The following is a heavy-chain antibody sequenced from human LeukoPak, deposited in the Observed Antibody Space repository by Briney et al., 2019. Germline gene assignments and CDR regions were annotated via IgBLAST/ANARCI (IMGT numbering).Heavy chain of an antibody. V-gene: IGHV3-23*01. CDR2: ISGSVYTT. CDR1: GFTLSNYA. J-gene: IGHJ6*03. CDR3: ANDASWATTGYTDV. Sequence: GGSLRLSCAASGFTLSNYAMTWVRQAPGKGLEWVSVISGSVYTTYYADSVKGRFTISRDNSKNTLYLQMNSLRTEDTAVYYCANDASWATTGYTDVWGKGTTVTVSS. D-gene: IGHD4-11*01.